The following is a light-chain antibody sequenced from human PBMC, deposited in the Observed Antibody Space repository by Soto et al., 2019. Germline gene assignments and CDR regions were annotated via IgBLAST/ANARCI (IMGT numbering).Light chain of an antibody. J-gene: IGKJ1*01. V-gene: IGKV1-5*01. CDR1: QSISSW. CDR3: QQYNSPAT. Sequence: DIQMTQSPSTLSASVGDRVTITCRASQSISSWLAWYQQKPGKAPKLLIYDASSLESGVPSRFSGSGSGTEFTLTSSSLQPDDFATYYCQQYNSPATFGQGTKVDIK. CDR2: DAS.